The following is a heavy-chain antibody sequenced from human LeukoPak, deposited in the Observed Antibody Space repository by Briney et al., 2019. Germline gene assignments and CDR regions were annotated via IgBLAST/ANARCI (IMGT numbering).Heavy chain of an antibody. CDR1: GGSISSYY. CDR3: ARRSVTRWYYSD. V-gene: IGHV4-4*09. Sequence: PSETLSLTCSASGGSISSYYWSWIRQPPGKGLKGIGYISPTGGTNYNPSLTGRVTVSVDTSKNLFSLILDPVTAADTAVYFCARRSVTRWYYSDWGQGTLVTVSS. CDR2: ISPTGGT. J-gene: IGHJ4*02. D-gene: IGHD3-10*01.